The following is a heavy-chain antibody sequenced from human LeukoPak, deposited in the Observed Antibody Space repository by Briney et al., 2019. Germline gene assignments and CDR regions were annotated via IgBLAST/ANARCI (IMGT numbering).Heavy chain of an antibody. CDR1: GGSVSGYY. Sequence: SETLSLTCTVSGGSVSGYYWSWIRQPPGKGLEWIGYIYSSGNTDYNPSLKSRVTLSVDTSKNRLSLKLSSVTAADTAVYYCARKSSRGGFNGYDYWYFDFWGRGTLVTVSS. CDR3: ARKSSRGGFNGYDYWYFDF. CDR2: IYSSGNT. J-gene: IGHJ2*01. V-gene: IGHV4-59*08. D-gene: IGHD5-12*01.